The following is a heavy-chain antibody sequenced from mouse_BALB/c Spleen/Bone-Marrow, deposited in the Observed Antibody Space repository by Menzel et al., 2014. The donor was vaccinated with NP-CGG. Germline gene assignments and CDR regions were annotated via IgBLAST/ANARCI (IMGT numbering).Heavy chain of an antibody. CDR1: RYTFTNYV. CDR3: AREVVAAGYLEY. D-gene: IGHD1-1*01. V-gene: IGHV1-14*01. Sequence: VQLQQSGPELVKPGASVKMSCKASRYTFTNYVLHWVKQKPGQGLEWIGFMNPFNDGTNYNEKFKGKATLTSDKSSSGAYMERSSLASEDSAVYCGAREVVAAGYLEYWGQGSTLTVSS. J-gene: IGHJ2*01. CDR2: MNPFNDGT.